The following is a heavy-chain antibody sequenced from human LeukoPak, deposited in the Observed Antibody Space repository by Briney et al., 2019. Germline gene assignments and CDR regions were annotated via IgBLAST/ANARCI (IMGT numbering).Heavy chain of an antibody. CDR2: IYPGDSDT. CDR1: GYRFTSNW. D-gene: IGHD6-13*01. Sequence: GESLKISCKGSGYRFTSNWIAWVRQMPGKGLESMGIIYPGDSDTRYSPSFQGQVTISADKSISTAYLQWSSLKASDTAMYYCARGLGYSGSWYFDYWGQGTLVTVSS. J-gene: IGHJ4*02. CDR3: ARGLGYSGSWYFDY. V-gene: IGHV5-51*01.